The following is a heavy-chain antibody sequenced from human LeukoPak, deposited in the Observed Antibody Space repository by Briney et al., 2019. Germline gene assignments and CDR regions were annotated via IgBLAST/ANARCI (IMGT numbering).Heavy chain of an antibody. CDR3: ARHYCSGGTCYSFDN. CDR2: TSHSGST. D-gene: IGHD2-15*01. J-gene: IGHJ4*02. CDR1: GGSISGYY. Sequence: SETLSLTCTVSGGSISGYYWSWIRQPPGKGLEWIGYTSHSGSTNYNPPLKSRVTISVDTSKNQFSLSLSSVTAADTAVYYCARHYCSGGTCYSFDNWGQGTLVTVSS. V-gene: IGHV4-59*08.